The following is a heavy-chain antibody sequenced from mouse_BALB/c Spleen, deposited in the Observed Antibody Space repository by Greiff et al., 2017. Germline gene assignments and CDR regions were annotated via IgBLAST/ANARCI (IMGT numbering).Heavy chain of an antibody. CDR2: ISDGGSYT. J-gene: IGHJ2*01. V-gene: IGHV5-4*02. CDR3: AREGYYGSLDY. CDR1: GFTFSDYY. D-gene: IGHD1-1*01. Sequence: EVQGVESGGGLVKPGGSLKLSCAASGFTFSDYYMYWVRQTPEKRLEWVATISDGGSYTYYPDSVKGRFTISRDNAKNNLYLQMSSLKSEDTAMYYCAREGYYGSLDYWGQGTTLTVSS.